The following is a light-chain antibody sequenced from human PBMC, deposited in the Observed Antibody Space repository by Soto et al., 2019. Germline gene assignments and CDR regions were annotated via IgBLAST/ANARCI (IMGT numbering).Light chain of an antibody. J-gene: IGKJ1*01. CDR1: QSVSSN. Sequence: EIVMTQSPATLSVSPGERATLSCRASQSVSSNLAWYQQKPGQAPRLLIYGASTRATGVPVRFSGSGSGTEFTLTISSLQSEDFAAYYCQHYNNWPPWTFGQGTKVEIK. V-gene: IGKV3-15*01. CDR2: GAS. CDR3: QHYNNWPPWT.